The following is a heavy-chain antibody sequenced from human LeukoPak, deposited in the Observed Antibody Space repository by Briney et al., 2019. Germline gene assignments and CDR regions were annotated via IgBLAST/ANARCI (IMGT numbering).Heavy chain of an antibody. CDR2: IYYSGST. J-gene: IGHJ4*02. D-gene: IGHD5-18*01. V-gene: IGHV4-39*01. Sequence: SETLSLTCTVSGGSISSSSYYWGWIRQPPGKGLEWTGSIYYSGSTYYNPSLKSRVTISVDTSKNQFSLKLSSVTAADTAVYYCARRRGGQTRYSSEYYFDYWGQGTLVTVSS. CDR1: GGSISSSSYY. CDR3: ARRRGGQTRYSSEYYFDY.